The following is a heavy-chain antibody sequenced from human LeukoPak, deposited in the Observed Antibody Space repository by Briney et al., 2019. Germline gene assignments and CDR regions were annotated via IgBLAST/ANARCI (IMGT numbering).Heavy chain of an antibody. V-gene: IGHV4-4*07. D-gene: IGHD3-3*01. J-gene: IGHJ3*02. CDR2: GTT. Sequence: GTTNYNPSLKSRVTMSVDTSKNQFSLKLSSVTAADTAVYYCARGGADYDFWSGYPNDAFDIWGQGTMVTVSS. CDR3: ARGGADYDFWSGYPNDAFDI.